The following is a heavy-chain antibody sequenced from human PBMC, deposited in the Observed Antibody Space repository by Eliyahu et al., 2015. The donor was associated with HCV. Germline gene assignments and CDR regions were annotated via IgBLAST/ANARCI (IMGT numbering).Heavy chain of an antibody. CDR2: IKQDGSEK. D-gene: IGHD6-19*01. J-gene: IGHJ3*02. CDR1: GFPFXRYW. V-gene: IGHV3-7*01. Sequence: EVQLVESGGGLVQPGGSLRLSCAASGFPFXRYWMSWVRQAPGKGLEWVANIKQDGSEKYYVDSVKGRFTISRDNAKNSLYLQMNSLRAEDTAVYYCARGDRAVAGLDAFDIWGQGTMVTVSS. CDR3: ARGDRAVAGLDAFDI.